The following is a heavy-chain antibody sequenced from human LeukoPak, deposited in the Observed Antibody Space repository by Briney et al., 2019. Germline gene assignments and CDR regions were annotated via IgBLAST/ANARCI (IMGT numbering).Heavy chain of an antibody. CDR3: ARAKSIAARRALGY. CDR2: MNPNSGNT. V-gene: IGHV1-8*01. D-gene: IGHD6-6*01. Sequence: ASVKVSCKASGYTFTSYDINWVRQATGQGLEWMGWMNPNSGNTGYAQKFQGRVTMTRNTSTSTAYMELSSLRSEDTAVYYCARAKSIAARRALGYWGQGTLVTVSS. J-gene: IGHJ4*02. CDR1: GYTFTSYD.